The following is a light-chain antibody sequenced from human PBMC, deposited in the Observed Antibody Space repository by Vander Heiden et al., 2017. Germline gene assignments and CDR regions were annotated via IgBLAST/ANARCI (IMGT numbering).Light chain of an antibody. Sequence: EIVLTQSPATLSLSPGERATLSCRASQSVSSYLAWYQQKPGQAPRLLIYDASNRATGIPARFSGSGSGTDFTLTISSLEPEDFAVYYCQQRINGPPMYTFGQGTKLEIK. CDR2: DAS. CDR3: QQRINGPPMYT. V-gene: IGKV3-11*01. J-gene: IGKJ2*01. CDR1: QSVSSY.